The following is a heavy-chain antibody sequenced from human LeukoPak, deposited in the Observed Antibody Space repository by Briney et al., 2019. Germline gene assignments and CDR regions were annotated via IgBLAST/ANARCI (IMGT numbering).Heavy chain of an antibody. CDR3: AREARVGGALQY. CDR1: GFRFGSYG. Sequence: PVWSLALSCPASGFRFGSYGMHWVRQAEGKGLVWVSRSNTDGSFTTYADSVQGRFTISSDTAKTTLFLQMNSLRADATAVYYCAREARVGGALQYWGQGTLVPVSS. J-gene: IGHJ4*02. CDR2: SNTDGSFT. D-gene: IGHD1-26*01. V-gene: IGHV3-74*01.